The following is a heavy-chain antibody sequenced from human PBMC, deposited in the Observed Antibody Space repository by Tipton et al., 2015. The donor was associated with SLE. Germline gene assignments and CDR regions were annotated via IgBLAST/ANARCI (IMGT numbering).Heavy chain of an antibody. D-gene: IGHD6-13*01. CDR1: GGSISSYY. Sequence: TLSLTCTVSGGSISSYYWSWIRQPAGKGLEWIGHIYTSGSPNYNPSLKSRVTISVDTSKNQFSLKLSSVTAADTAVYYCATAIAAAGSYAFDIWGQGTMVTVSS. J-gene: IGHJ3*02. CDR3: ATAIAAAGSYAFDI. CDR2: IYTSGSP. V-gene: IGHV4-4*07.